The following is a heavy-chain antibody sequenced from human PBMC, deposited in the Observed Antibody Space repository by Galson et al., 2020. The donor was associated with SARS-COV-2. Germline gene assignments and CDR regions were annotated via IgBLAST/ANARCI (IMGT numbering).Heavy chain of an antibody. CDR1: GGSISSSIYY. Sequence: SETMSLTCTVSGGSISSSIYYWGWIRQPPGKGLEWIGTIYYSGSTYNNPSLKSRVTMSEDKSKNRFSLNLNSVTAADTAVYYCARHYGSAKSPPDYWGQGTPVTVSS. CDR2: IYYSGST. D-gene: IGHD2-2*01. V-gene: IGHV4-39*01. J-gene: IGHJ4*02. CDR3: ARHYGSAKSPPDY.